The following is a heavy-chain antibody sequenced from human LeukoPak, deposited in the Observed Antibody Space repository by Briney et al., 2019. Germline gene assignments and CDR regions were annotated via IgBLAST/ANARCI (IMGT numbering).Heavy chain of an antibody. CDR1: GSIVSSNY. V-gene: IGHV3-53*01. J-gene: IGHJ4*02. Sequence: RGGSLRLSCAASGSIVSSNYMSWVRQAPGKGLEWVSVISSGGNTYYADSVKGRFTISRDNSKNTVFLQMNSLRAEDTAVYYCAREVRGYYFDYWGQGTLVTVSS. D-gene: IGHD3-22*01. CDR2: ISSGGNT. CDR3: AREVRGYYFDY.